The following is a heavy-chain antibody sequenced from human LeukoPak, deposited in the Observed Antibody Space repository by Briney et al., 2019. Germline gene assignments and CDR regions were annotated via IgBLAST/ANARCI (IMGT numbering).Heavy chain of an antibody. CDR3: ATARHYGDYDY. Sequence: ASVKVSCKASGYTFTSYGISWVRQAPGQGLEWMGWISAYNGTTNYAQKLQGRVTMTTDTSTSTAYMELRSLRSDDTAVYYCATARHYGDYDYWGQGTLVTDSS. D-gene: IGHD4-17*01. J-gene: IGHJ4*02. CDR1: GYTFTSYG. V-gene: IGHV1-18*01. CDR2: ISAYNGTT.